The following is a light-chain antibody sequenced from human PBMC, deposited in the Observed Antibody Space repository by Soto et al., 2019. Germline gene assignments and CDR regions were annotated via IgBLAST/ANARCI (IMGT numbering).Light chain of an antibody. V-gene: IGKV2-28*01. CDR2: RAS. J-gene: IGKJ1*01. CDR3: MQTLQTRT. Sequence: VVTQSPLSLTVTYGEPASISCRASQSLLHRSGYHYLDWYVQKPGQSPQLLICRASNRASGFPDRFSASGSGTDFTLKVSRVEAEDVGVYYCMQTLQTRTFGQGTKVDIK. CDR1: QSLLHRSGYHY.